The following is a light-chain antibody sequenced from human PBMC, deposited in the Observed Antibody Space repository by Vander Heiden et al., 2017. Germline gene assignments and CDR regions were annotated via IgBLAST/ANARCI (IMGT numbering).Light chain of an antibody. CDR2: DAS. CDR3: QQRSNWPAA. CDR1: QSVSSY. V-gene: IGKV3-11*02. J-gene: IGKJ4*01. Sequence: EIVLTQSPATLSLSPGERATLSCSASQSVSSYLAWYQQKPGQAPRLLIYDASNRATGVPARFSGSGSERDFTLTISSLEPEDFAIYYCQQRSNWPAAFGGGTMVEIK.